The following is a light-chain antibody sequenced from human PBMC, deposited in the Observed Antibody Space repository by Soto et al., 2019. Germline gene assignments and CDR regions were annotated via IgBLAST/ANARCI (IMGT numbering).Light chain of an antibody. V-gene: IGLV2-14*01. J-gene: IGLJ2*01. CDR3: TSYTSSSTLV. Sequence: QSALTQPASVSGSPGQSITISFTGTSSDVGTYNYVSWYQQHAGKVPTLMIYDVSNRPSGVSDRCSGSKSGNTASLTISGLQAEDEADYYCTSYTSSSTLVFGGGTKLTVL. CDR1: SSDVGTYNY. CDR2: DVS.